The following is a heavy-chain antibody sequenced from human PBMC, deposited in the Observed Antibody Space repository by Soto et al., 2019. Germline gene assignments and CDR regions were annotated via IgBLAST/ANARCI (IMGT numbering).Heavy chain of an antibody. D-gene: IGHD6-6*01. CDR3: ARDLGYSSSSAAGGFDP. Sequence: QVQLVQSGAEVTKPGASVKVSCKASGYTFTSYYMHWVRQAPGQGLEWMGIINPSGGSTSYAQKFQGRVTMTRDTSTSTVYMELSSLRSEDTAVYYCARDLGYSSSSAAGGFDPWGQGTLVTVSS. J-gene: IGHJ5*02. V-gene: IGHV1-46*01. CDR1: GYTFTSYY. CDR2: INPSGGST.